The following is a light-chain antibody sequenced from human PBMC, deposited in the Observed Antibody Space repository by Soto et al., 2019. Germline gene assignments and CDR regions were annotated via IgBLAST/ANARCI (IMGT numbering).Light chain of an antibody. CDR2: EVN. CDR1: SSDVSDYNY. Sequence: QSALTQPASVSGSPGQSITISCTGTSSDVSDYNYVSWYQQHPGKAPKVVIYEVNQRPSGVSNRFSGSKSGNTASLTISGLQSEDEADYYCSSCGRSSTLVLFGGGTKLTVL. CDR3: SSCGRSSTLVL. V-gene: IGLV2-14*01. J-gene: IGLJ2*01.